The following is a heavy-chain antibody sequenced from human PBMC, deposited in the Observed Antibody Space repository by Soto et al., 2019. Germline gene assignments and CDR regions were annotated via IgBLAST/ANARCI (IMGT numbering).Heavy chain of an antibody. D-gene: IGHD2-2*01. V-gene: IGHV4-30-2*01. J-gene: IGHJ4*02. CDR3: ARVPDY. CDR1: GGSISSGGYS. Sequence: QLQLQASGSGLVKPSQTLSLTCAVSGGSISSGGYSWSWIRQPPGKGLEWIGYMYHSGRTYYNPALKRRVTIAIDRSKNQFSLKLSSVTAADTAVDYCARVPDYWGQGSLVTVSS. CDR2: MYHSGRT.